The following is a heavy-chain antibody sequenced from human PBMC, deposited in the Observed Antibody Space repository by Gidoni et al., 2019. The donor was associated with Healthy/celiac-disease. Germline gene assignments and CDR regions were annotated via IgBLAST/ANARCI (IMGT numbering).Heavy chain of an antibody. CDR2: ISGSGGST. D-gene: IGHD6-13*01. CDR3: AKDWNSSSWYSYYYYGMDV. CDR1: GFTFISYA. Sequence: EVQLLESGGGLVQPGGSLRLSCAASGFTFISYAMSWVRQAPGKGLEWVSAISGSGGSTYYADSVKGRFTNSRDNSKNTLYLQMNSLRDEDTAVYYCAKDWNSSSWYSYYYYGMDVWGQGTTVTVSS. J-gene: IGHJ6*02. V-gene: IGHV3-23*01.